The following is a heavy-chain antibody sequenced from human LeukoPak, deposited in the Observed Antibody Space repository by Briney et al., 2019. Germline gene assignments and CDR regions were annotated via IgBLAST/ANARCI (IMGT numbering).Heavy chain of an antibody. CDR1: GGSISSYY. CDR3: ARGQYYYGSGSSNWFDP. Sequence: SETLSLTCTVSGGSISSYYWSWIRQPPGKGLEWIGEINLGGSTNYNPSLKSRVTISVDTSKNQFSLKLSSVTAADTAVYYCARGQYYYGSGSSNWFDPWGQGTLVTVSS. J-gene: IGHJ5*02. V-gene: IGHV4-34*01. CDR2: INLGGST. D-gene: IGHD3-10*01.